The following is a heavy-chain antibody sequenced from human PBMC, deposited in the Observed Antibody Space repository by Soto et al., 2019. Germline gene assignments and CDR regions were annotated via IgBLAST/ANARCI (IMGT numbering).Heavy chain of an antibody. CDR2: ISGSGGST. Sequence: GGSLRLSCAASGFTFSSYGMSWVRQAPGKGLEWVSVISGSGGSTSYADSVKGRFTISRDKTKNTLYLQMSSLRAEDTAVYYWAKTFWSGPPYYYMDVWGKGTTVTVSS. V-gene: IGHV3-23*01. J-gene: IGHJ6*03. CDR3: AKTFWSGPPYYYMDV. D-gene: IGHD3-3*01. CDR1: GFTFSSYG.